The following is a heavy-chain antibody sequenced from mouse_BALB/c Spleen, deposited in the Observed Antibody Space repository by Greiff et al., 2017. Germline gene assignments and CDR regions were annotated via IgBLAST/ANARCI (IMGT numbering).Heavy chain of an antibody. J-gene: IGHJ3*01. D-gene: IGHD2-4*01. CDR2: IYPGNSDT. CDR1: GYSFTSYW. CDR3: TRSVPYDYDPAWFAY. V-gene: IGHV1-5*01. Sequence: EVQLQQSGTVLARPGASVKMSCKASGYSFTSYWMHWVKQRPGQGLEWIGAIYPGNSDTSYNQKFKGKAKLTAVTSASTAYMELSSLTNEDSAVYYCTRSVPYDYDPAWFAYWGQGTLVTVSA.